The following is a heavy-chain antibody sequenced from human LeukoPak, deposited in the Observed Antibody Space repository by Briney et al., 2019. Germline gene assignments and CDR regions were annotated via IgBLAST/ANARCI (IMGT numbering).Heavy chain of an antibody. CDR3: TTILSSNRCNLCDY. V-gene: IGHV3-74*01. D-gene: IGHD6-13*01. Sequence: GGSLRLSCAASGFTFSRYWMHWVRQAPGKGLMWVSRICPDGGTTFADSVQGRFTISRDNAKPRMHLKLKSLGAEDTAVHYITTILSSNRCNLCDYWGQGTLVTVSS. J-gene: IGHJ4*02. CDR2: ICPDGGTT. CDR1: GFTFSRYW.